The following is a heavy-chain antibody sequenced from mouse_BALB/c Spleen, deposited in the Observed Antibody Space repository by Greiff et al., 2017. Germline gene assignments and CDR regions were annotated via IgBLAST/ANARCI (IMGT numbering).Heavy chain of an antibody. Sequence: EVMLVESGGGLVKPGGSLKLSCAASGFTFSSYAMSWVRQTPEKRLEWVASISSGGSTYYPDSVKGRFTISRDNARNILYLQMSSLRSEDTAMYYCARGPPYDYDWYFDVWGAGTTVTVSS. J-gene: IGHJ1*01. V-gene: IGHV5-6-5*01. CDR3: ARGPPYDYDWYFDV. CDR2: ISSGGST. CDR1: GFTFSSYA. D-gene: IGHD2-4*01.